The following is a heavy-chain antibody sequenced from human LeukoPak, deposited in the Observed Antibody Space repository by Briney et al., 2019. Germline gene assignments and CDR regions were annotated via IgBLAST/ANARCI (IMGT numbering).Heavy chain of an antibody. D-gene: IGHD1-26*01. J-gene: IGHJ4*02. Sequence: PGGSLRLSCAASGFTFRSNVTSWVRQAPGKGLEWVSGISGSGGSAYYADSVKGRFTISRDNSKNTLYLQLNSLRAEDTAVYYCAKLGGNSGNYYRYFDYWGQGTLVTVSS. V-gene: IGHV3-23*01. CDR2: ISGSGGSA. CDR1: GFTFRSNV. CDR3: AKLGGNSGNYYRYFDY.